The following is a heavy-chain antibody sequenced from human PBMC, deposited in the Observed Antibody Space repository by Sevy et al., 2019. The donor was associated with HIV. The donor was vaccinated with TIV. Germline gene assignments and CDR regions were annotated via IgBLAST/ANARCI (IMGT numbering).Heavy chain of an antibody. CDR1: GFTFSSYS. D-gene: IGHD1-26*01. J-gene: IGHJ4*02. CDR3: ARDEVGGSYWEFDY. CDR2: ISTSSSYI. V-gene: IGHV3-21*01. Sequence: GGSLRLSCAASGFTFSSYSMNWVRQAPGKGLEWVSSISTSSSYIYYADSVKSRFTISRDNAKNSLYLQMNSLRAEDTAVYYCARDEVGGSYWEFDYWGQGTLVTVSS.